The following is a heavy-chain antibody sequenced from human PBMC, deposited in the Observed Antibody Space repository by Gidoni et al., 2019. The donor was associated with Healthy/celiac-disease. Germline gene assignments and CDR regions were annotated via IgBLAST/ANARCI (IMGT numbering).Heavy chain of an antibody. J-gene: IGHJ2*01. Sequence: EVQLVESGGGLVQPGGSLRLSCAASGFTVSSNYMSWVRQAPGKGLEWVSVIYSGGSTYYADSVKGRFTISRDNSKNTLYLQMNSLRAEDTAVYYCASEGVYCTNGVCYTHWGRGTLVTVSS. D-gene: IGHD2-8*01. V-gene: IGHV3-66*02. CDR1: GFTVSSNY. CDR3: ASEGVYCTNGVCYTH. CDR2: IYSGGST.